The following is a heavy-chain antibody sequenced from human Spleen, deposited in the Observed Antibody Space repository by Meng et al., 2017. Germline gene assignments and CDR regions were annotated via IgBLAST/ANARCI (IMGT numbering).Heavy chain of an antibody. V-gene: IGHV4-59*01. J-gene: IGHJ4*02. CDR3: ARVGGSGSLTYFDY. CDR1: GGSISSYY. CDR2: IYYSGST. Sequence: SETLSLTCTVSGGSISSYYWSWIRQPPGKGLEWIGYIYYSGSTNYNPSLKSRVTISVDTSKDQFSLKLSSVTAADTAVYYCARVGGSGSLTYFDYWGQGTLVTVSS. D-gene: IGHD3-10*01.